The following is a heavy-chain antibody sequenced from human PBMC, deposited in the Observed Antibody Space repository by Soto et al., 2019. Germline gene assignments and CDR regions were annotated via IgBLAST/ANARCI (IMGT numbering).Heavy chain of an antibody. V-gene: IGHV3-64D*06. CDR1: GFTFSSYA. J-gene: IGHJ3*02. Sequence: GGSLRLSCSASGFTFSSYAMHWVRQAPGKGLEYVSAISSNGGSTYYADSVKGRFTISRDNSKNTLYLQMSSLRAEDTAVYYCVKXRITHYVDIVATDAFDIWGQGTMVTVSS. CDR3: VKXRITHYVDIVATDAFDI. CDR2: ISSNGGST. D-gene: IGHD5-12*01.